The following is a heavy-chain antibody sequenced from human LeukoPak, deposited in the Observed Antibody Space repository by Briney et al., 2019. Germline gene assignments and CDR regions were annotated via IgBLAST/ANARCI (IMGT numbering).Heavy chain of an antibody. CDR2: INSDGSST. Sequence: GGSLRLSCAASGFTFSSYWMHWVRQAPGKGLVWVSRINSDGSSTNYADSVKGRFTISRDNAKNTLYLQMNSLRAEDTAVYYCAKEGRSIVGATSDFDYWGQGTLVTVSS. D-gene: IGHD1-26*01. J-gene: IGHJ4*02. V-gene: IGHV3-74*01. CDR1: GFTFSSYW. CDR3: AKEGRSIVGATSDFDY.